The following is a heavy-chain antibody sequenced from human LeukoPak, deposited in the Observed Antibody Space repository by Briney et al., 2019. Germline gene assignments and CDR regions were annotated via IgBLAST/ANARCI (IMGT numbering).Heavy chain of an antibody. Sequence: GGSLRLSCAASGFIDSSNYMSWVRQAPGEGLEWVSVIYSGGYTYYADSVKGRFTISRDNAKNSLYLQMNSLRAEDTAVYYCAREPYYYDSSGYYYYYGMDVWGQGTTVTVSS. CDR1: GFIDSSNY. V-gene: IGHV3-53*01. J-gene: IGHJ6*02. CDR3: AREPYYYDSSGYYYYYGMDV. D-gene: IGHD3-22*01. CDR2: IYSGGYT.